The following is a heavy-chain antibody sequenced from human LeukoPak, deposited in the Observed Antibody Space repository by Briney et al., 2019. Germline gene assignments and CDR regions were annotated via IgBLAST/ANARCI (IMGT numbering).Heavy chain of an antibody. V-gene: IGHV3-23*01. Sequence: PGGSLRLSCAASGFTFSSYAMSWVRQAPGKGLEWVSAISGSGGSTYYADSVKGRFTIPRDNSKNTLYLQMNSLRAEDTAVYYCAKVSGSYYTPFDYWGQGTLVTVSS. D-gene: IGHD1-26*01. CDR3: AKVSGSYYTPFDY. CDR1: GFTFSSYA. J-gene: IGHJ4*02. CDR2: ISGSGGST.